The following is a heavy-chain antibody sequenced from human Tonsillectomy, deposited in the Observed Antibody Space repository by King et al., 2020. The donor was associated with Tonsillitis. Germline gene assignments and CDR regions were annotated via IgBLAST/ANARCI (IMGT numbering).Heavy chain of an antibody. J-gene: IGHJ6*02. CDR1: GFTFSNYD. V-gene: IGHV3-33*05. D-gene: IGHD2-15*01. Sequence: VQLVESGGVVVQPGRSLRLSCAASGFTFSNYDMHGVRQAPGKGLEGVAVISYDGSNKYYAESVKGRFTISRDNSKNTLFLQMNSLRVEDTAVYYCTRGDDCSGGSCLYYGMDVWGQGTTVTVPS. CDR3: TRGDDCSGGSCLYYGMDV. CDR2: ISYDGSNK.